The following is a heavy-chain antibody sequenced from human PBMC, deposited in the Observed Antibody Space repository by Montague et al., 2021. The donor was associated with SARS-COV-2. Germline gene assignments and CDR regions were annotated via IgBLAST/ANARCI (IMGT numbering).Heavy chain of an antibody. J-gene: IGHJ4*02. Sequence: SETLSLTCTVSGGSISSYYWSWIRQPPGKGLEWIGYIYYSGSTNYNPSLKSRVTISVDTSKNQFSLKLSSVTAADTAVYYCARHKKRLWFGELLFDCWGQGTLVTVSS. V-gene: IGHV4-59*08. D-gene: IGHD3-10*01. CDR2: IYYSGST. CDR3: ARHKKRLWFGELLFDC. CDR1: GGSISSYY.